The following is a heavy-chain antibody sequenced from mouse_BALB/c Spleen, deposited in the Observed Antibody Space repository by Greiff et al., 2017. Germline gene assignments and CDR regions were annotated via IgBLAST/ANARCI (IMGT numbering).Heavy chain of an antibody. CDR3: ARSYDYEGYAMDY. CDR1: GYSITSDYA. D-gene: IGHD2-4*01. J-gene: IGHJ4*01. V-gene: IGHV3-2*02. Sequence: EVQGVESGPGLVKPSQSLSLTCTVTGYSITSDYAWNWIRQFPGNKLEWMGYISYSGSTSYNPSLKSRISITRDTSKNQFFLQLNSVTTEDTATYYCARSYDYEGYAMDYWGQGTSVTVSS. CDR2: ISYSGST.